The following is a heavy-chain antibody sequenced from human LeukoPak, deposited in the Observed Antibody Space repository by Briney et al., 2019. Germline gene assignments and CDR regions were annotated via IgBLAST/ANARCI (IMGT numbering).Heavy chain of an antibody. D-gene: IGHD6-6*01. Sequence: PSETLSLTCAVYGGSFSGYYWSWIRQPPGKGLEWIGEINHSGSTNYNPSLKSRVTISVDTSKNQFSLKLSSVTAADTAVYYCARGFTTSSLWFDPWGQGILVAVSS. CDR3: ARGFTTSSLWFDP. CDR2: INHSGST. V-gene: IGHV4-34*01. CDR1: GGSFSGYY. J-gene: IGHJ5*02.